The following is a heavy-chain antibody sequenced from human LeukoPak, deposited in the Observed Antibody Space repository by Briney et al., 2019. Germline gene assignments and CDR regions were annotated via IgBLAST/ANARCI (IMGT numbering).Heavy chain of an antibody. J-gene: IGHJ6*03. CDR2: VYHSGST. D-gene: IGHD3-10*01. V-gene: IGHV4-38-2*02. CDR1: GYSITSGYY. CDR3: ARSGPYYYHYLDV. Sequence: PSETLSLTCTVSGYSITSGYYWVWIRQPPGKGLEWIGAVYHSGSTYYNPSLKSRVAISVGTSKNLFSLNLYSVTAADTAVYFCARSGPYYYHYLDVWGKGTTVTVSS.